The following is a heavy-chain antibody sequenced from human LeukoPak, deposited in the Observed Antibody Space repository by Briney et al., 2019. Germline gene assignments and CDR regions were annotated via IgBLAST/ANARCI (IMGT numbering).Heavy chain of an antibody. CDR3: ARDSITIFGVSIDP. CDR2: ISSSSSTI. J-gene: IGHJ5*02. Sequence: GGSLRLSCAASGFTFSSYSMNWVRQAPGKGLEWVSYISSSSSTIYYADSVKGRFTISRDNAKNSLYLQMNSLRAEDTAVYYCARDSITIFGVSIDPWGQGTLVTVSS. D-gene: IGHD3-3*01. CDR1: GFTFSSYS. V-gene: IGHV3-48*04.